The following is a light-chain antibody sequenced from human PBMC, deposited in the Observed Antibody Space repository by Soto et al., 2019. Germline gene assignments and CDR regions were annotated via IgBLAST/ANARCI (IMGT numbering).Light chain of an antibody. J-gene: IGKJ2*02. V-gene: IGKV3-20*01. CDR2: GAS. CDR3: QQYGSSPRT. CDR1: QTVSSNY. Sequence: EIVLTPSPGNLSLYPGERATLSCRASQTVSSNYLAWYQQKPGQAPRLLIYGASSRATGIPARFSGSGSGTGFTLSISRLEPEDFAVYYCQQYGSSPRTFGQGTKLEIK.